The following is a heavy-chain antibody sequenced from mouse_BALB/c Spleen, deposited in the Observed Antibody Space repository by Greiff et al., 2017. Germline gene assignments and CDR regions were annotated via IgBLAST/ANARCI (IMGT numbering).Heavy chain of an antibody. CDR3: ARGGRAYYGNSYAMDY. CDR1: GYTFTSYY. Sequence: VQLQQSGAELVKPGASVKLSCKASGYTFTSYYMYWVKQRPGQGLEWIGEINPSNGGTNFNEKFKSKATLTVDKSSSTAYMQLSSLTSEDSAVYYCARGGRAYYGNSYAMDYWGQGTSVTVSS. J-gene: IGHJ4*01. CDR2: INPSNGGT. D-gene: IGHD2-10*01. V-gene: IGHV1S81*02.